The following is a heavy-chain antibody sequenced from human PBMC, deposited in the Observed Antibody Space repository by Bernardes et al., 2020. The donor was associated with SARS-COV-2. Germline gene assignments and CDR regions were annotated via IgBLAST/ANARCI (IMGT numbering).Heavy chain of an antibody. J-gene: IGHJ4*01. CDR2: ISYSGSV. D-gene: IGHD3-10*01. V-gene: IGHV4-39*07. CDR1: GGSINTRSYY. Sequence: SETLSLTCTVSGGSINTRSYYWGWIRQSPGRGPEWIASISYSGSVEYNPSLKSRVTLSIDTSKNQFSLRLNSLTAADTAVYYCARAQPRSGISTSTSLLFPFDTWGRGTLITVSS. CDR3: ARAQPRSGISTSTSLLFPFDT.